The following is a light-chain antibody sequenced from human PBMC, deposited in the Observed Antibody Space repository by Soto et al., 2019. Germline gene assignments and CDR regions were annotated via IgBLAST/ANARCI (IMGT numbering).Light chain of an antibody. CDR1: NFGSKT. Sequence: SYELTQPPSVSVAPGKTARITCGGNNFGSKTVHWYQQKPGQAPVLVIYYDSDRPSGIPERFSGSNSGSTATLTITRVEAGDEADYYCQVWDYNSNHDVFGSGTKLTVL. CDR2: YDS. J-gene: IGLJ1*01. V-gene: IGLV3-21*04. CDR3: QVWDYNSNHDV.